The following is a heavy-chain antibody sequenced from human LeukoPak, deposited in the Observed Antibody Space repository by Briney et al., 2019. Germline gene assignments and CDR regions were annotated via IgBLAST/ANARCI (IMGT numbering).Heavy chain of an antibody. J-gene: IGHJ4*02. Sequence: GGSLRLSCAASGFTFSSYALSWVRQAPGKGLEWVSTISGSGGTTYYADSVKGRFTISRDSSMNTLYLQMNSLRAEDTAVYYCAKDWFGESRGYWRQGTLVTVSS. D-gene: IGHD3-10*01. V-gene: IGHV3-23*01. CDR3: AKDWFGESRGY. CDR1: GFTFSSYA. CDR2: ISGSGGTT.